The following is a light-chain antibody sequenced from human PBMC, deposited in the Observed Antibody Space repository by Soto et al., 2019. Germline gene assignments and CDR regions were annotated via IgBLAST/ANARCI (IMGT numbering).Light chain of an antibody. J-gene: IGKJ1*01. V-gene: IGKV3-20*02. Sequence: EIVLTQSPATLSLSTGERATLSCRASQSVSSSYLAWYQQKPGQAPMLLIHGASTRTTGFPARFSGSGSGTDFTLTISSLEPEDFAVYYCQQAGNRPPRTFGQGTNVDI. CDR2: GAS. CDR3: QQAGNRPPRT. CDR1: QSVSSSY.